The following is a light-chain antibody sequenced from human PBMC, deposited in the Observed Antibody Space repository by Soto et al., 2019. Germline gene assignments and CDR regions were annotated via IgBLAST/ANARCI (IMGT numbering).Light chain of an antibody. Sequence: DIQMTQSPSTLSASVGDRVTITCRASQNIRSWLAWYQQKPGKAPKLLIYKASNLQSGVPSRCSGSGSGTEFILTISSLQPDDFATYYCQQYNSHSRYTFGQGTKLEI. CDR2: KAS. V-gene: IGKV1-5*03. J-gene: IGKJ2*01. CDR3: QQYNSHSRYT. CDR1: QNIRSW.